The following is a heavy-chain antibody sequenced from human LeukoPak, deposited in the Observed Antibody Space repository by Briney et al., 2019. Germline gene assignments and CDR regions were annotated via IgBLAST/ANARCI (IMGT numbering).Heavy chain of an antibody. J-gene: IGHJ4*02. V-gene: IGHV3-66*01. Sequence: GGSLGLLRAASGFDLSINYMNWIRHSPEKGLEWVSIIHNDGSIYYANSVKGRVTVSRDNSNTPVSLQMDSLRVDDTGVYYCARGLLQLTPYYFEFWGQGPLVTVPS. CDR3: ARGLLQLTPYYFEF. CDR1: GFDLSINY. CDR2: IHNDGSI. D-gene: IGHD5-18*01.